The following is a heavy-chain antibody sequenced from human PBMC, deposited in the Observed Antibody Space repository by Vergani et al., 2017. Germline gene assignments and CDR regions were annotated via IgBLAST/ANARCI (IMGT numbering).Heavy chain of an antibody. J-gene: IGHJ2*01. Sequence: QVQLVESGGGVVQPGRSLSLSCAASGFTFSSYGMHWVRQAPGKGLGWVAVIWYDGSNKYYADSVKGRFTISRDNSKNTLYLQMNSLRAGDTAVYYCSRGPPMDDVVVVAANWYFDRWGRGTLVTVSS. CDR3: SRGPPMDDVVVVAANWYFDR. CDR2: IWYDGSNK. V-gene: IGHV3-33*01. D-gene: IGHD2-15*01. CDR1: GFTFSSYG.